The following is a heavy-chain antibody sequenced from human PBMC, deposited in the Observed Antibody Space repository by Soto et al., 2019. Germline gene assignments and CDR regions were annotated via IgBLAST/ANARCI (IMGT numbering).Heavy chain of an antibody. J-gene: IGHJ4*02. Sequence: QVQLVQSGAEVKKPGASVKVSCKASGDTFTDYYIHWVRQAPGQGLEWMGTVNPSGGHTTYAQHLRGRMRLTXAXSPXTLCMALTSLTSEDTAVYYCARGGHVVVVTAALDYWGQGSLVTVSS. V-gene: IGHV1-46*04. CDR3: ARGGHVVVVTAALDY. CDR2: VNPSGGHT. CDR1: GDTFTDYY. D-gene: IGHD2-21*02.